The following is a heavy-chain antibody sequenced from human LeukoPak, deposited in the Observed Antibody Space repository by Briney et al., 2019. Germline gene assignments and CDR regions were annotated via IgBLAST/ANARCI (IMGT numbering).Heavy chain of an antibody. CDR3: ARPQWLVQGKYFDY. Sequence: GESLKISFAAYGXTFSNYAMSWVRQAPGKGLEWVSGISGSAGSTSYADSVKGRFTISRDNSKNTLYLQMNSLRAEDTALYYCARPQWLVQGKYFDYWGQGTLVTVSS. CDR1: GXTFSNYA. D-gene: IGHD6-19*01. J-gene: IGHJ4*02. CDR2: ISGSAGST. V-gene: IGHV3-23*01.